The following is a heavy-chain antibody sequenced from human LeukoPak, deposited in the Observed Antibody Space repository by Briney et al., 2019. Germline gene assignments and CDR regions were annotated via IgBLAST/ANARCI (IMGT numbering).Heavy chain of an antibody. J-gene: IGHJ5*02. Sequence: GGSLRLSCAASGFTFSSYAMSWVRQAPGKGLEWVSAISDSGGSTYYADSVKGRFTISRDNAKNSLYLQMNSLRAEDTALYYCAKDLYGSGSYYMLGSWGQGTLVTVSS. D-gene: IGHD3-10*01. CDR2: ISDSGGST. V-gene: IGHV3-23*01. CDR1: GFTFSSYA. CDR3: AKDLYGSGSYYMLGS.